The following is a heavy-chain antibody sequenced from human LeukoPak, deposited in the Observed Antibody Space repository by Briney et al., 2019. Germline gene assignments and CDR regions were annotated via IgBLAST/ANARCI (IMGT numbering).Heavy chain of an antibody. Sequence: GGSLRLSCADSGFTFKLYWMHWVRQAPGEGPVWVSRINDDGSDTTYADSVKGRFTISRDDAKNMLFLQMNSLRAEDTAVYYCVRGGPSTWSWGQGTLVTVSS. D-gene: IGHD2-15*01. CDR3: VRGGPSTWS. CDR1: GFTFKLYW. J-gene: IGHJ5*02. V-gene: IGHV3-74*01. CDR2: INDDGSDT.